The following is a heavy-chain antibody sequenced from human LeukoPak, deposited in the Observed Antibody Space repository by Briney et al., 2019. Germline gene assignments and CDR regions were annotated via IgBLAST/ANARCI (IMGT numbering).Heavy chain of an antibody. Sequence: PSETLSLTCIVSGGSISSGSYYWSWIRQPAGKGLEWIGRIYTSGSTNYNPSLKSRVTISVDTSKNQFSLKLSSVTAADTAVYYCASGGPHDYGDPYYFDYWGQGTLVTVSS. CDR1: GGSISSGSYY. D-gene: IGHD4-17*01. CDR2: IYTSGST. CDR3: ASGGPHDYGDPYYFDY. V-gene: IGHV4-61*02. J-gene: IGHJ4*02.